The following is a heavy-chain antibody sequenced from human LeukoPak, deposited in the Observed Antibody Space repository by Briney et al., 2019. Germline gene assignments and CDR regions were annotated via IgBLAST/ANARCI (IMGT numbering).Heavy chain of an antibody. J-gene: IGHJ4*02. D-gene: IGHD2-8*01. CDR1: GYTFTSYY. V-gene: IGHV1-46*01. Sequence: ASVKVSXKASGYTFTSYYMHWVRQAPGQGLEWMGIVNPSGGSTSYAQKFQGRVTMTRDTSMSTVYMELSSLRSEDTAVYYCARTDCTNGVCYIPYFDYWGQGTLVTVSS. CDR2: VNPSGGST. CDR3: ARTDCTNGVCYIPYFDY.